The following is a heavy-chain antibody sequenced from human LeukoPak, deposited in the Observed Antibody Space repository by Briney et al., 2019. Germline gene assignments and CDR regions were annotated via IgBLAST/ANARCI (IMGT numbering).Heavy chain of an antibody. D-gene: IGHD3-22*01. V-gene: IGHV3-21*01. J-gene: IGHJ4*02. CDR3: ARNLGGYDRDGY. CDR1: GFTFSSYS. CDR2: ISSSSSYI. Sequence: AGGSLRLSCAASGFTFSSYSMNWVRQAPGKGLEWVSSISSSSSYIYYADSVKGRFTISRDNAKNTLYLQMNSLRAEDTAVYYCARNLGGYDRDGYWGQGTLVTVSS.